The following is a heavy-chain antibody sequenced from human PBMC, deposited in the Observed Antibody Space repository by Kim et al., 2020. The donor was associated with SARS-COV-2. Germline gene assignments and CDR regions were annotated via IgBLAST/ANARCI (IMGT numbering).Heavy chain of an antibody. CDR2: IYYDGSNK. V-gene: IGHV3-33*06. Sequence: GGSLRLSCAASGFTFSSFSMNWVRQAPGKGLEWVALIYYDGSNKYYADSVQGRFTISRDNSDNTLYLQMNSLRAEHTAIYYCVKDRIRVGLNDLDSWGRG. D-gene: IGHD3-3*02. J-gene: IGHJ4*02. CDR1: GFTFSSFS. CDR3: VKDRIRVGLNDLDS.